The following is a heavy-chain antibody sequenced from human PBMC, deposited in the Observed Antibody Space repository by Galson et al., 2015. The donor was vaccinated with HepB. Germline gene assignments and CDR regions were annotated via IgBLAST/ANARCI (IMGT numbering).Heavy chain of an antibody. J-gene: IGHJ4*02. V-gene: IGHV3-23*01. Sequence: SLRLSCAASGFSFSSYAMSWVRQAPGKGLEWVSTISGSGGSTYYTDSVKGRFTISRDNSKNALYLQMNSLRVEDTAVYYCAKGDRRSVPAAITRPIDYWGQGTLVTVSS. D-gene: IGHD2-2*01. CDR1: GFSFSSYA. CDR2: ISGSGGST. CDR3: AKGDRRSVPAAITRPIDY.